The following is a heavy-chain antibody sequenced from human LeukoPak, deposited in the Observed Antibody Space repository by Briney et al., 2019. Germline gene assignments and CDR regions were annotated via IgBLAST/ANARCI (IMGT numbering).Heavy chain of an antibody. J-gene: IGHJ4*02. CDR1: GGSFSGYY. V-gene: IGHV4-34*01. D-gene: IGHD2-2*01. CDR3: ARGGGVVPAAIGETLDY. Sequence: PSETLSLTCAVYGGSFSGYYWSWIRQPPGKGLEWIGEINHSGSTNYNPSLKSRVTISVDTSKNQFSLKLSSVTAADTAVYYCARGGGVVPAAIGETLDYWGQGTLVTVSS. CDR2: INHSGST.